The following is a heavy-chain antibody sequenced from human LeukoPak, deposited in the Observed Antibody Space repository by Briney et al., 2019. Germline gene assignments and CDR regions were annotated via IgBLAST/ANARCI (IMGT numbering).Heavy chain of an antibody. CDR2: IFPNDEK. J-gene: IGHJ3*02. D-gene: IGHD7-27*01. CDR1: GFSLSNTRMG. Sequence: ESGPTLVNPTETLTLTCTVSGFSLSNTRMGVSWIRQPPGKALEWLAHIFPNDEKSYSTSLKSRLTISKDTSKSQVVLTMTNMDPVDTATYYCARIPPGELDAFDIWGQGTMVTVSS. CDR3: ARIPPGELDAFDI. V-gene: IGHV2-26*01.